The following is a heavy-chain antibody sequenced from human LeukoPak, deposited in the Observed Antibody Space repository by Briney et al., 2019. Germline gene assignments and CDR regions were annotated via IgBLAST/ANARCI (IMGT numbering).Heavy chain of an antibody. CDR2: INHSGYS. J-gene: IGHJ4*02. CDR3: TRMTTGHDY. CDR1: GVSFNDYY. Sequence: PAEPLSLTCAVSGVSFNDYYWSWVRQTPGKGLEWIGEINHSGYSKDRPSLKGPVTLSIDTSRKQFSLNLRSVTVADTGIYYCTRMTTGHDYCAQGTLATASS. D-gene: IGHD4-17*01. V-gene: IGHV4-34*01.